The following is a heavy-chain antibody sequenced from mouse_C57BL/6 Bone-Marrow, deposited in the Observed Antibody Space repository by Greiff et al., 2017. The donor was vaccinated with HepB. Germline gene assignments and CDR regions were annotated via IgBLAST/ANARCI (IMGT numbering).Heavy chain of an antibody. V-gene: IGHV1-72*01. D-gene: IGHD1-1*01. Sequence: QVQLQQPGAELVKPGASVKLSCKASGYTFNSYWMHWVKQRPGRGLEWIGGIDPNSGGTKYNEKFKSKATLTVDKPSSTAYMQLSSLTSEDSAVYDCERYYGGWFSWFAYWGQGTLVTVSA. J-gene: IGHJ3*01. CDR3: ERYYGGWFSWFAY. CDR1: GYTFNSYW. CDR2: IDPNSGGT.